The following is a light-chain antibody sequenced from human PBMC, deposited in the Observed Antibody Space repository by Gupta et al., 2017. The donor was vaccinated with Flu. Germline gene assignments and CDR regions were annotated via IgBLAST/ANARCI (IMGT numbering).Light chain of an antibody. CDR3: QQDNGYPLT. CDR1: EDVNIY. J-gene: IGKJ4*01. CDR2: AAS. V-gene: IGKV1-16*01. Sequence: DIQMTQSPSSLSASVGDRVTITCRASEDVNIYLVWFQQKPGRAPQSLIYAASSLQTGVPSRFSGSGSGTDFTLTISNLQPEDFATYYCQQDNGYPLTFGGGTKV.